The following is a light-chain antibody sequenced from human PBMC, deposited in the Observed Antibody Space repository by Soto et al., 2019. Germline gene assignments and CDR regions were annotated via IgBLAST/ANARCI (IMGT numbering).Light chain of an antibody. CDR1: SGDVGGYYY. CDR3: SSYTAGGTI. V-gene: IGLV2-14*01. Sequence: QSVLTQPASVSGSPGQSITISCTETSGDVGGYYYVSWYQQLPGKAPKLMISEVSNRPSGVSNRFSGSKSGNTASLTISGPQAEDEADYYCSSYTAGGTIFGTGTKVTVL. CDR2: EVS. J-gene: IGLJ1*01.